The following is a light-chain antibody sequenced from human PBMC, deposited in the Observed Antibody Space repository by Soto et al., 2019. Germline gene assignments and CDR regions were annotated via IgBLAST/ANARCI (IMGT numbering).Light chain of an antibody. V-gene: IGLV2-14*03. J-gene: IGLJ3*02. Sequence: QSVLTQPASVSGSPGQSFTISCTGTSSDVGAYHSVSWYQQHPGKAPKLIIFDVSNRPSGVSDRFSGSKSGNTASLTISGLQAEDKADYYCSSFTDTGTVMFGGGTKLTVL. CDR1: SSDVGAYHS. CDR2: DVS. CDR3: SSFTDTGTVM.